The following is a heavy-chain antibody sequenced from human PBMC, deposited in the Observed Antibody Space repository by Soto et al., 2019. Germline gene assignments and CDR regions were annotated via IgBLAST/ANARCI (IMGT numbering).Heavy chain of an antibody. D-gene: IGHD6-19*01. CDR3: ARVSIAVAGIASYFDY. CDR1: GFSFSSCA. Sequence: QVRLVESGGGVVQPGRSLRLSCAASGFSFSSCAMHWVRQAPGKGLEWVAVVSHDGSNKYYADSVKGRVTISRDNSINTVYLQMNSLRAEDTAVYYCARVSIAVAGIASYFDYWGQGTLVTVSS. J-gene: IGHJ4*02. CDR2: VSHDGSNK. V-gene: IGHV3-30-3*01.